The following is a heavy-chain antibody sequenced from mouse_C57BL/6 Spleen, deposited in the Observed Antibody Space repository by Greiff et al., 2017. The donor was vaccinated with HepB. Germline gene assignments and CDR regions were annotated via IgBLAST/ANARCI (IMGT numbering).Heavy chain of an antibody. J-gene: IGHJ1*03. Sequence: QVQLQQPGAELVKPGASVKLSCKASGYTFTSYWMQWVKQRPGQGLEWIGEIDPSDSYTNYNQKFKGKATLTVDTSSSTAYMQLSSLTSEDSAVYYCARSNYGGYFDGWGTGTTVTVSS. CDR3: ARSNYGGYFDG. V-gene: IGHV1-50*01. CDR2: IDPSDSYT. D-gene: IGHD1-1*01. CDR1: GYTFTSYW.